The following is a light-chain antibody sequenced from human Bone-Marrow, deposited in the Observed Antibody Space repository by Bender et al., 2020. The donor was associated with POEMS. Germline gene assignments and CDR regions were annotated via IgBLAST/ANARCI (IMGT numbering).Light chain of an antibody. CDR3: CSYGHTSTYVV. CDR1: SSDVGNYNL. Sequence: QSALTQPASVSGSPGQSITISCTGTSSDVGNYNLVSWYQQHPGKAPKLIIYDVTKRPSGVPDRFSGSKSDNTASLTVSGLQPEDEADYYCCSYGHTSTYVVFGGGTKLTVL. CDR2: DVT. J-gene: IGLJ2*01. V-gene: IGLV2-23*02.